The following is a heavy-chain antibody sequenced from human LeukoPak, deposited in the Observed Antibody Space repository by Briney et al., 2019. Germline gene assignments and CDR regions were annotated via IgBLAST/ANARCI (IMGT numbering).Heavy chain of an antibody. CDR1: GGSISSGDYY. V-gene: IGHV4-30-4*01. D-gene: IGHD3-10*01. Sequence: SQTLSLTCTVSGGSISSGDYYWSWIRQPPGKGLEWIGYIYYSGSTYYNPSLKSRVTISVDTSKNQFSLKLSSVTAADTAVYYCARARREMVRGVIIPDAFDIWGQGTVVTVSS. CDR3: ARARREMVRGVIIPDAFDI. CDR2: IYYSGST. J-gene: IGHJ3*02.